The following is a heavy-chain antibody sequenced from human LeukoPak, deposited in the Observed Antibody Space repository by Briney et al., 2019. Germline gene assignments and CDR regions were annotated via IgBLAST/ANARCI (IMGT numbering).Heavy chain of an antibody. CDR1: GGTFSSYA. CDR3: AIFQGYYYDSSGYYYSD. CDR2: IIPIFGTA. Sequence: ASVKVSCKASGGTFSSYAISWVRQAPGQGLEWMGGIIPIFGTANYAQKFQGRVTITADESTSTAYMELSSLRSEDTAVYYCAIFQGYYYDSSGYYYSDWGQGTLVTVSS. V-gene: IGHV1-69*13. D-gene: IGHD3-22*01. J-gene: IGHJ4*02.